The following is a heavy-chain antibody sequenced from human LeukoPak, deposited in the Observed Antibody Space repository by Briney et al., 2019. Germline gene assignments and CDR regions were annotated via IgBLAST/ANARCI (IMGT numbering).Heavy chain of an antibody. D-gene: IGHD3-16*01. CDR3: ARGLSGDGYGFEY. J-gene: IGHJ4*02. CDR1: DGSISYNY. Sequence: SETLSLTCILSDGSISYNYWSWIRQSAGKGLELIGRIYYTGSTNYNPSLRSRVTMSVDTSKNQFSLMLSSVTAADTAVYYCARGLSGDGYGFEYWGQGTLVTVSS. V-gene: IGHV4-4*07. CDR2: IYYTGST.